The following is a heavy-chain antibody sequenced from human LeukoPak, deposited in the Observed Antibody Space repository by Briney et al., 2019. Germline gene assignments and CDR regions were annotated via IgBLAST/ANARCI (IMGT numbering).Heavy chain of an antibody. V-gene: IGHV4-4*07. D-gene: IGHD2-2*01. CDR2: IYTSGST. CDR3: ARGSYCSSTSCYYDAFDI. Sequence: SETLSLTCTVSGGSISSYYWSWIRQPAGKGLEWIGRIYTSGSTNYNPSLKSRVTMSVDTSKNQFSLKLSSVTAADTAVYYCARGSYCSSTSCYYDAFDIWGQGTMVTVSS. J-gene: IGHJ3*02. CDR1: GGSISSYY.